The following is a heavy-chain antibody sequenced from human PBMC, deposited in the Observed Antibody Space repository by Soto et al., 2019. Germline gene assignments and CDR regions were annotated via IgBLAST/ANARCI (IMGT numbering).Heavy chain of an antibody. CDR1: GFTFSSYA. D-gene: IGHD3-10*01. CDR2: ISGSGGST. Sequence: GGSLRLSCAASGFTFSSYAMSWVRQAPGKGLEWVSAISGSGGSTYYADSVKGRFTISRDNSTNTLYLQMNSLRAEDTAVYYCAKDSSGVSKKYYYGMDVWGQGTTVTSP. J-gene: IGHJ6*02. CDR3: AKDSSGVSKKYYYGMDV. V-gene: IGHV3-23*01.